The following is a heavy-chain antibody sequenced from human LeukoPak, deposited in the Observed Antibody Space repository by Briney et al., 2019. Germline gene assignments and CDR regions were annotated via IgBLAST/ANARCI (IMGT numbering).Heavy chain of an antibody. CDR2: IYSGGST. V-gene: IGHV3-53*01. CDR3: AKDRGGSGGYYYGYFDY. Sequence: GGSLRLSCAASGFTVSSNYMSWVRQAPGKGLEWVSVIYSGGSTYYADSVKGRFTISRDNSKNTLYLQMNSLRAEDTAVYYCAKDRGGSGGYYYGYFDYWGQGTLVTVSS. CDR1: GFTVSSNY. D-gene: IGHD3-22*01. J-gene: IGHJ4*02.